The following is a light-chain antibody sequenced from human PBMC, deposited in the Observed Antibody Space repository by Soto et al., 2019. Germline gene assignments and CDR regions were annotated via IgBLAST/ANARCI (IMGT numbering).Light chain of an antibody. CDR2: AAS. Sequence: DIEMTQSPSSLSASLGDTVTITCRASQGIGKFLAWYQQKPGDVPKLLIYAASTVQSGGPSRFSGSGSGTDFTLTISSLQPEDVATYFCHRYNSVPLTFGGGTRVEIK. CDR1: QGIGKF. V-gene: IGKV1-27*01. J-gene: IGKJ4*01. CDR3: HRYNSVPLT.